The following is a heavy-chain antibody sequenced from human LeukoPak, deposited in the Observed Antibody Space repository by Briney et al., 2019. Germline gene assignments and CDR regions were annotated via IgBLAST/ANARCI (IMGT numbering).Heavy chain of an antibody. CDR1: GFTFSSYG. J-gene: IGHJ3*02. CDR2: ISYDGSNK. Sequence: GGSLRLSCAASGFTFSSYGMHWVRQAPGKGLEGVAVISYDGSNKYYADSVKGRFTISRDNSKNTLYLQMNSLRAEDTAVYYCAKDRGSSGYAFDIWGQGKMVTVSS. D-gene: IGHD3-22*01. CDR3: AKDRGSSGYAFDI. V-gene: IGHV3-30*18.